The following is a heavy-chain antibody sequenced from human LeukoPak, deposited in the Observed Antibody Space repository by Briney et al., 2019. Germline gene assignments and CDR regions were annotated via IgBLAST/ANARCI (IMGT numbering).Heavy chain of an antibody. D-gene: IGHD2-2*01. CDR1: GGSFSGYY. V-gene: IGHV4-34*01. CDR3: ARAYHNWYFDL. CDR2: INPSGST. J-gene: IGHJ2*01. Sequence: SETLSLTCAVYGGSFSGYYWIWIRQPPGKGLEWIGEINPSGSTHYNPSLKSRVTISIDTSKNQFSLRLTSVTAADTAVYYCARAYHNWYFDLWGRGTLVTVSS.